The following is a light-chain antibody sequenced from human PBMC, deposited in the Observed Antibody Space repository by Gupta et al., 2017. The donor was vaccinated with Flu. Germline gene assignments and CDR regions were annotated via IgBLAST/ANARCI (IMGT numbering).Light chain of an antibody. V-gene: IGKV1-12*01. CDR2: SAS. Sequence: DIQMTQFPSSVSASVGDRVTLTCRASQDISTWVAWYQQLPGKAPEILIFSASTLQSGVPSRFSGSGSGTDFTLTISSLQAEDFATYFCQQTQSFPRTFGQGTRLEIK. J-gene: IGKJ1*01. CDR3: QQTQSFPRT. CDR1: QDISTW.